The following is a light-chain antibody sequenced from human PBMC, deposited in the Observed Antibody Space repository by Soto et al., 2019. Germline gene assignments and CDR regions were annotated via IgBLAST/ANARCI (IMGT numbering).Light chain of an antibody. Sequence: QSVLTQPPSVSGAPGQRVTISCTGSSSNIGAGYDVHWYQQLPGTAPKLLIYGNSNRPSGVPDRFSGSKSGTSASLAITGLQPEYEADYYCQSYDSSLIVFGGGTKVTVL. CDR3: QSYDSSLIV. J-gene: IGLJ2*01. CDR1: SSNIGAGYD. V-gene: IGLV1-40*01. CDR2: GNS.